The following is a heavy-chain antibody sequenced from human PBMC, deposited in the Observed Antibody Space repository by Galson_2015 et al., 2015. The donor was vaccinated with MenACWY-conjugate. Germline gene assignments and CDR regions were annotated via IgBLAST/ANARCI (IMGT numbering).Heavy chain of an antibody. Sequence: SLRLSCAASGFTFSSYAMTWVRQAPGKGLEWVSGIGGSGGSTYHADSVKGRFTISRDNSKNTLYLQMNSLRAEDTAVYYCAKERLYSGSFYDFDYWGRGALVTVSS. D-gene: IGHD1-26*01. J-gene: IGHJ4*02. CDR1: GFTFSSYA. CDR3: AKERLYSGSFYDFDY. CDR2: IGGSGGST. V-gene: IGHV3-23*01.